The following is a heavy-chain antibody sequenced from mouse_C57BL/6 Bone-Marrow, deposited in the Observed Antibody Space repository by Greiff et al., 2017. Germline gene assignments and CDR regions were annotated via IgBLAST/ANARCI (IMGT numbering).Heavy chain of an antibody. CDR1: GYAFSSSW. V-gene: IGHV1-82*01. CDR2: IYPGDGDT. Sequence: QVQLKQSGPELVKPGASVKISCKASGYAFSSSWMNWVKQRPGKGLEWIGRIYPGDGDTNYNGKFKGKATLTADKSSSTAYMQLSSLTSEDSAVYFCARGTHFAYWGQGTLVTVSA. D-gene: IGHD3-3*01. J-gene: IGHJ3*01. CDR3: ARGTHFAY.